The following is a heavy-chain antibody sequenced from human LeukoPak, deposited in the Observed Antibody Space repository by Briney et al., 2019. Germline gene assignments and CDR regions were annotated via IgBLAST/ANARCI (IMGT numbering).Heavy chain of an antibody. CDR2: FGRSGVDT. Sequence: PGGSLRLSCAASGFTFSNYAMSWFRQAPGKGLEWVSTFGRSGVDTYYADSVKGRFTISKDSSKNTLQMNSLRAEDTAVYYCVRHSGGVYGSSDSWGQGTLVTVSS. CDR1: GFTFSNYA. D-gene: IGHD1-1*01. J-gene: IGHJ4*02. V-gene: IGHV3-23*01. CDR3: VRHSGGVYGSSDS.